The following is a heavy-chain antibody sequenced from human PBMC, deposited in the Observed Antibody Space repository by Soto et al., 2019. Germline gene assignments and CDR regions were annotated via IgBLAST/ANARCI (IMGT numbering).Heavy chain of an antibody. CDR1: GYTFTSYD. CDR3: ARFRVEYYDFWSGSYYYYGMDV. V-gene: IGHV1-8*01. J-gene: IGHJ6*02. D-gene: IGHD3-3*01. CDR2: MNPNSGNT. Sequence: QVQLVQSGAEVKKPGASVKVSCKASGYTFTSYDINWVRQATGQGLEWMGWMNPNSGNTGYAQKFQGRVTMTRNTSISTAYMELSSLRSEDTAVYYCARFRVEYYDFWSGSYYYYGMDVWGQGTTVTVSS.